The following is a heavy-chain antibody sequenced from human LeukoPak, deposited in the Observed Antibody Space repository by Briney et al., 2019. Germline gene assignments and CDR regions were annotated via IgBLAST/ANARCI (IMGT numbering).Heavy chain of an antibody. CDR2: ISSSGSTI. CDR3: AREGSAGIFGYYFDY. CDR1: GFTFSSYE. V-gene: IGHV3-48*03. J-gene: IGHJ4*02. D-gene: IGHD6-13*01. Sequence: PGGSLRLSCAASGFTFSSYEMTWVRQAPGKGLEWVSYISSSGSTIYYADSVEGRFTISRDNAKNSMYLQMNSLRAEDTAVYYCAREGSAGIFGYYFDYWGQGTLVTASP.